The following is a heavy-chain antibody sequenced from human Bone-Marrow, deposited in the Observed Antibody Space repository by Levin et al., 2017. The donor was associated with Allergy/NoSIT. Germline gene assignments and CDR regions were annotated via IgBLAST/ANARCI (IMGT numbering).Heavy chain of an antibody. D-gene: IGHD1-14*01. Sequence: GGSLRLSCAASGFTFSSYAMHWVRQAPGKGLEWVTVISHVGTIKYYADSVNGRFTISRDNSKNTLYLQMNSLRPEDTAVYYCARGNRSFDFQNWGQGTLVTVS. CDR2: ISHVGTIK. V-gene: IGHV3-30-3*01. CDR1: GFTFSSYA. J-gene: IGHJ1*01. CDR3: ARGNRSFDFQN.